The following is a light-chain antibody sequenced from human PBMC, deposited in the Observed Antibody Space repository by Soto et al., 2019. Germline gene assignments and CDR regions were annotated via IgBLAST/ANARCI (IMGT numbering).Light chain of an antibody. CDR3: QQSYSTPLT. Sequence: DIQMTQSPSSLSASVGDRVTITCRASQSIRSYLNWYQQKPGKAPKLLIYAASSLQSGVPSRFSGSGSVTDFTLTISSLQPEDFATYYGQQSYSTPLTFGGGTKVEI. V-gene: IGKV1-39*01. CDR2: AAS. J-gene: IGKJ4*01. CDR1: QSIRSY.